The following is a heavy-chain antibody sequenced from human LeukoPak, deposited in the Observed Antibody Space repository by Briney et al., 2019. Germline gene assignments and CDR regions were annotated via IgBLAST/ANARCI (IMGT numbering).Heavy chain of an antibody. Sequence: PSETLSLTCTVSGGSISSYYWSWIRQPPGKRLEWIGYIYYSGSTNYNPSLKSRVTISVDTSKNQFSLKLSSVTAADTAVYYCARYSQGGWISDGGLFDYWGQGTLVTVSS. V-gene: IGHV4-59*08. CDR2: IYYSGST. D-gene: IGHD1-26*01. CDR3: ARYSQGGWISDGGLFDY. J-gene: IGHJ4*02. CDR1: GGSISSYY.